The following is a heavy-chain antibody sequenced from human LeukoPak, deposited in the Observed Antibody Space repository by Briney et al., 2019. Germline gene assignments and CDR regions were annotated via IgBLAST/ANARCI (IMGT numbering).Heavy chain of an antibody. CDR1: GFTFSRHS. D-gene: IGHD3-22*01. CDR3: AKDKDLTYYYDSSGSPLDY. CDR2: ISSSSSYI. Sequence: GGSLRLSCAASGFTFSRHSINWVRQAPGKGLEWVSSISSSSSYIYYADSVKGRFTISRDNAKNSLYLQMNSLRAEDTAVYYCAKDKDLTYYYDSSGSPLDYWGQGTLVTVSS. J-gene: IGHJ4*02. V-gene: IGHV3-21*01.